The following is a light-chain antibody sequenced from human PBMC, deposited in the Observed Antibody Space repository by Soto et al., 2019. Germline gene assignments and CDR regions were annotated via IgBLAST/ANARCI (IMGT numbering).Light chain of an antibody. CDR2: SNN. CDR1: SSNIGSNT. CDR3: AAWDDSLNGHVV. V-gene: IGLV1-44*01. Sequence: QSVLTQPPSASGTPGQRVTISCSGSSSNIGSNTVNWYQQLPGTAPKLLTYSNNQRPSGVPDRFSGSKSGTSASLDISGLQSEDEADYYCAAWDDSLNGHVVFGGGTKLTVL. J-gene: IGLJ2*01.